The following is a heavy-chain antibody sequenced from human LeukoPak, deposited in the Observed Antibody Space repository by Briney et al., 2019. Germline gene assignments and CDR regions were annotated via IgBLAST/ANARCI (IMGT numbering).Heavy chain of an antibody. V-gene: IGHV1-2*06. Sequence: ASVKVSCKASGCTLTAYYIYWVRQAPGQGLEWMGRINPKSGGTDYAQNFQGRVTMTRDTYISTAYMELSRLRSDDTAVYYCARGYCSGGTCYLVENWLDPWGQGTLVTVSS. J-gene: IGHJ5*02. CDR3: ARGYCSGGTCYLVENWLDP. CDR2: INPKSGGT. D-gene: IGHD2-15*01. CDR1: GCTLTAYY.